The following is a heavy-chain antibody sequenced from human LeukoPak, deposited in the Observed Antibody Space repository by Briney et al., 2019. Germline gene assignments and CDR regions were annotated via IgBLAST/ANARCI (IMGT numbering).Heavy chain of an antibody. CDR2: ISADGGST. D-gene: IGHD3-22*01. Sequence: GGSLRLSCSASGFTFDDYAMHWVRHGPGKGLEWVSFISADGGSTDYADSVKGRFTISRDNSKKSLYLQMNSLRNEDTALYYCAKGAFKYDSSGYYPNFDFWGQGTLVTVSS. CDR1: GFTFDDYA. CDR3: AKGAFKYDSSGYYPNFDF. J-gene: IGHJ4*02. V-gene: IGHV3-43*02.